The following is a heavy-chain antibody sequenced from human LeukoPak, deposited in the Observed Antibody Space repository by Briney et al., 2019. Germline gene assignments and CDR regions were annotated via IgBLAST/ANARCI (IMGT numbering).Heavy chain of an antibody. Sequence: QRGSSLRLSCAASGFTFSSYGLHWVRQAPGKGLEWVAVMSYDGSNKYYADSVKGRFTISRDNSKNTLYLQMNSLSTEDTAVYYCARGGIQLWTPFDYWGQGTLVTVSS. D-gene: IGHD5-18*01. CDR3: ARGGIQLWTPFDY. V-gene: IGHV3-30-3*01. CDR2: MSYDGSNK. J-gene: IGHJ4*02. CDR1: GFTFSSYG.